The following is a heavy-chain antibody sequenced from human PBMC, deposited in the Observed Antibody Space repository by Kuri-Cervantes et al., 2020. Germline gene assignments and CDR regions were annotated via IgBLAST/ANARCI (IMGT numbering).Heavy chain of an antibody. J-gene: IGHJ5*02. CDR1: GGSVSSGSYY. CDR3: ARIHRFTIFGVVIPHPRWFDP. D-gene: IGHD3-3*01. V-gene: IGHV4-61*01. CDR2: IYYSGST. Sequence: SETLSLTCTVSGGSVSSGSYYWSWIRQPPGKGLEWIGYIYYSGSTNYNPSLKSRVTISVDTSKNQFSLKLSSVTAADTAVYYCARIHRFTIFGVVIPHPRWFDPWGQGTLVTVSS.